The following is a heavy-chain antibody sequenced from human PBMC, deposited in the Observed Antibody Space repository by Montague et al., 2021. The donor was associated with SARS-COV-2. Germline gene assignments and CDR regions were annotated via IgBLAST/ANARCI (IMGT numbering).Heavy chain of an antibody. D-gene: IGHD3-22*01. J-gene: IGHJ4*02. V-gene: IGHV3-43*02. CDR2: LCGDGVRL. CDR1: GFTFDDYA. Sequence: SLRLSCAASGFTFDDYAMYWVRQAPGKGLEWVSLLCGDGVRLYYADSVNGRITISRDTSKNSLYLQMNSLINDDTALYYCAKDIVRDYYDSSGYYGGSGDYWGQGTLVTVSS. CDR3: AKDIVRDYYDSSGYYGGSGDY.